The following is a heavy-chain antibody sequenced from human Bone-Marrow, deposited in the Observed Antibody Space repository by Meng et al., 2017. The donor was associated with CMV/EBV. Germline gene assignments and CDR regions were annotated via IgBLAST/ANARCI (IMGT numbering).Heavy chain of an antibody. D-gene: IGHD1-14*01. V-gene: IGHV1-46*01. CDR1: GYTFTSYD. Sequence: ASVKVSCKASGYTFTSYDIHWVRQVPGQGLEWMGIINPSVATKSYAQKFQGRVTLTRDTSTTTVYMELSSLTSEDTAVYYCAREPTTYPHDFDYWGQGTLVTVSS. J-gene: IGHJ4*02. CDR2: INPSVATK. CDR3: AREPTTYPHDFDY.